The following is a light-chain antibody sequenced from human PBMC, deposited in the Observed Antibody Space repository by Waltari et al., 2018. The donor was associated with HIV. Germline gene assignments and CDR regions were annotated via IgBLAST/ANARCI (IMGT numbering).Light chain of an antibody. J-gene: IGLJ3*02. Sequence: HSVLTPPPPASGPPGPRVTISSSGGSSNLGSTPIKMYRQFPGEAPKLLIYTNIQRPSGVPDRFSGSKSGTSASLAISGLQSEDEADFYCAVWDDSLRSVLFGGGTRLTVL. CDR3: AVWDDSLRSVL. CDR2: TNI. V-gene: IGLV1-44*01. CDR1: SSNLGSTP.